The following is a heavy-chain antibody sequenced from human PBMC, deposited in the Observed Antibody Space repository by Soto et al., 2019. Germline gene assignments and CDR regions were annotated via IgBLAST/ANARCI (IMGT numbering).Heavy chain of an antibody. J-gene: IGHJ4*02. V-gene: IGHV4-59*08. D-gene: IGHD2-15*01. CDR2: IYYGGTT. Sequence: SETLSLTCTVSGGSISSYFWSWIRQPPGKGVEWIGYIYYGGTTGYNPSLKSRATISVDTSKNQFSLKLSAVTAADTAPYYCARHYCSGGICYYFYYWGQGTQVTVSS. CDR3: ARHYCSGGICYYFYY. CDR1: GGSISSYF.